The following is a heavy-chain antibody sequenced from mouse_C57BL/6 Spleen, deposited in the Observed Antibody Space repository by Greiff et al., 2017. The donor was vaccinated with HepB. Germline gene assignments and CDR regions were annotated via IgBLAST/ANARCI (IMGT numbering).Heavy chain of an antibody. CDR3: AREGFSPFDY. CDR1: GFTFSDYY. J-gene: IGHJ2*01. V-gene: IGHV5-16*01. Sequence: EVQVVESEGGLVQPGSSMKLSCTASGFTFSDYYMAWVRQVPEKGLEWVANINYDGSSTYYLDSLKSRFIISRDNAKNILYLQMSSLKSEDTATYYCAREGFSPFDYWGQGTTLTVSS. CDR2: INYDGSST.